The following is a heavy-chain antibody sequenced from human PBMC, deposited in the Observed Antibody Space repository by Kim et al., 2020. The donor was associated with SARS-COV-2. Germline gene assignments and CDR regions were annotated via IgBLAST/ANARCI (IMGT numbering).Heavy chain of an antibody. CDR3: ARASKQWGDYVDD. V-gene: IGHV4-31*01. CDR2: IYYTGST. D-gene: IGHD3-16*01. J-gene: IGHJ4*02. CDR1: GDSIRSGDHY. Sequence: SETLSLTCTVSGDSIRSGDHYWSWVRQHPVKGLEWIGFIYYTGSTYYNPSLKSLVTISVDTSKNQFSLNLASVTAADTAVYYCARASKQWGDYVDDWGQGTLVTVSS.